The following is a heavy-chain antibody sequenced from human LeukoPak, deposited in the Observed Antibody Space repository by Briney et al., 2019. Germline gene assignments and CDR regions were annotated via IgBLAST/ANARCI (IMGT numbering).Heavy chain of an antibody. CDR1: GYTFTGYY. CDR3: ARDVHCSSTSCYGDQFDY. CDR2: INPNSGGT. Sequence: ASVKVSCKASGYTFTGYYMHWVRQAPGQGLEWMGWINPNSGGTNYARKFQGRVTMTGDTSISTAYMELSRLRSDDTAVYYCARDVHCSSTSCYGDQFDYWGQGTLVTVSS. V-gene: IGHV1-2*02. D-gene: IGHD2-2*01. J-gene: IGHJ4*02.